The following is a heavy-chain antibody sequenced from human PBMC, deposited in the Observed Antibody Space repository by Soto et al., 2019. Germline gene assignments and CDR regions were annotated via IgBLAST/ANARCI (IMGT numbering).Heavy chain of an antibody. J-gene: IGHJ4*02. CDR2: IYNGGNT. CDR3: ARNEYGDLYYFDY. CDR1: GVSIRSYY. D-gene: IGHD4-17*01. V-gene: IGHV4-59*01. Sequence: PSETLSLTCTVSGVSIRSYYWSWIRQSPGKGLEWIGYIYNGGNTNYNPSLKSRVSFSLDTSKNQFSLKLRSVTAADTAVYYCARNEYGDLYYFDYWGQGTLVTVSS.